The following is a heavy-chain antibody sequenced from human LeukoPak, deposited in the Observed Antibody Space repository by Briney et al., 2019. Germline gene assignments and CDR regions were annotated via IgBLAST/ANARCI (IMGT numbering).Heavy chain of an antibody. V-gene: IGHV3-66*01. CDR1: GFTVSSKY. CDR2: IYSGGST. Sequence: GGSLRLSCAASGFTVSSKYMSWVRQAPGKGLEWVSVIYSGGSTYYADSVKGRFTISRDNSKNTVYLQMNSLRAEDTAVYYCVRDQTWSFDSWGQGTLVTVSS. J-gene: IGHJ4*02. D-gene: IGHD2-8*02. CDR3: VRDQTWSFDS.